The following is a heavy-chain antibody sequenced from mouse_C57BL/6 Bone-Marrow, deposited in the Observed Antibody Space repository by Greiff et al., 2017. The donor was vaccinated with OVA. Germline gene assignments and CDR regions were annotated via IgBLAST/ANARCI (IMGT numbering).Heavy chain of an antibody. CDR2: IGPGSGST. V-gene: IGHV1-77*01. Sequence: QVQLQQSGAELVKPGASVKISCKASGYTFTDYYINWVKQRPGQGLEWIGKIGPGSGSTYYNEKFKGKATLTADKSSSTAYMQLSSLTSEDSAVYFCAMRLRRRYYYAMDYWGQGTSVTVSS. CDR3: AMRLRRRYYYAMDY. D-gene: IGHD2-2*01. J-gene: IGHJ4*01. CDR1: GYTFTDYY.